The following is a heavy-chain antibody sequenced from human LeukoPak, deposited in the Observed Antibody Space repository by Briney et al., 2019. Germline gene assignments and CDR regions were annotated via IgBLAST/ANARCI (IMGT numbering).Heavy chain of an antibody. CDR1: GYSISSGYY. D-gene: IGHD6-6*01. J-gene: IGHJ4*02. V-gene: IGHV4-38-2*02. CDR3: ARGPTGYSSSSLYFDY. Sequence: PSETLSLTCNVSGYSISSGYYWGWRRAPPGKVLEWIGRIYHSGSTYYNASLKSRVTITGDTSKNQVSLKLSTLTSADTAVYYCARGPTGYSSSSLYFDYWGRGTLVTVSS. CDR2: IYHSGST.